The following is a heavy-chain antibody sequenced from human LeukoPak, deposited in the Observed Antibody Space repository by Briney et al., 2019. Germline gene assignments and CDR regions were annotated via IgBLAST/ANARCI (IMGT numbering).Heavy chain of an antibody. CDR1: GFTFSTYA. J-gene: IGHJ4*02. CDR2: ITVGGGTT. Sequence: GGSLRLSCAASGFTFSTYAMSCVRRTPGKWLEWVSAITVGGGTTYYADSVKGRFTISRDNSKNTLYLQMNSLRAEDTAVYYCAKDPPILRWSFDYWGQGTLVTVSS. CDR3: AKDPPILRWSFDY. V-gene: IGHV3-23*01. D-gene: IGHD4-23*01.